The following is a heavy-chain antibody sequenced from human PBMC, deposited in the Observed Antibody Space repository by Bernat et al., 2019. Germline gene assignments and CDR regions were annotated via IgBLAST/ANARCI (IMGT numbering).Heavy chain of an antibody. CDR3: ARTSSSGYPFDY. D-gene: IGHD3-22*01. CDR1: GGSISSSSYY. V-gene: IGHV4-39*01. Sequence: QLQLQESGPGLVKPSETLSLTCTVSGGSISSSSYYWGWIRQPPGKGLEWIGSIYYSGSTYYNPSLKGRVTISVDTSKNQFSLKLSSVTAADTAVYYCARTSSSGYPFDYWGQGTLVTVSS. J-gene: IGHJ4*02. CDR2: IYYSGST.